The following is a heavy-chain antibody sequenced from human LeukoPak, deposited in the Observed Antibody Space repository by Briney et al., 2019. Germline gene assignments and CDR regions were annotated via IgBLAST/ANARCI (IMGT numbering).Heavy chain of an antibody. CDR3: ASNGRRWKINWFDP. CDR2: ISYDGSNE. V-gene: IGHV3-30*19. Sequence: GGSLRLSCAASGFTFSSYGMHWVRQAPGKGLEWVAVISYDGSNEYYADSVKGRFTISRDNSKNTLYLQMNSLRAEDTAVYYCASNGRRWKINWFDPWGQGTLVTVSS. J-gene: IGHJ5*02. CDR1: GFTFSSYG. D-gene: IGHD1-26*01.